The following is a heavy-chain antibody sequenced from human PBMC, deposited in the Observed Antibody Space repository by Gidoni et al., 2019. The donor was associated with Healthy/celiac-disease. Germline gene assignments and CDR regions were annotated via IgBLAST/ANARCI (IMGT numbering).Heavy chain of an antibody. CDR1: GGSFSGYY. J-gene: IGHJ3*02. Sequence: QVQLQQWGAGLLKPSETLSLTCAVYGGSFSGYYGSWIRQPPGKGLEWIGEINHSGSTNYNPSLKSRVTISVDTSKNQFSLKLSSVTAADTAVYYCARVVTRFWAFDIWGQGTMVTVSS. CDR3: ARVVTRFWAFDI. D-gene: IGHD2-15*01. CDR2: INHSGST. V-gene: IGHV4-34*01.